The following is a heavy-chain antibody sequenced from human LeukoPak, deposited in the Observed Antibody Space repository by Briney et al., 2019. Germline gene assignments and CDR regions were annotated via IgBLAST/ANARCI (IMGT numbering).Heavy chain of an antibody. Sequence: ASVKVSCKASGGTFSSYAISWVRQAPGQGLEWMGWINPKRGDTNYAQKFQGRVTMTRDTSISTVYMELSRLRSDDTAVYYCASGRTIFYYYMDVWGKGTTVTISS. J-gene: IGHJ6*03. CDR1: GGTFSSYA. CDR2: INPKRGDT. CDR3: ASGRTIFYYYMDV. D-gene: IGHD3-3*02. V-gene: IGHV1-2*02.